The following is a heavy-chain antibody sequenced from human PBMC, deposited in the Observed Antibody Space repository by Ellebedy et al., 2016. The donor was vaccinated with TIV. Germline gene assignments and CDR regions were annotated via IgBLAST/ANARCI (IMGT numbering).Heavy chain of an antibody. V-gene: IGHV3-33*01. D-gene: IGHD5-18*01. Sequence: PGGSLRLSCAASGFTFSSYGMHWVRQAPGKGLEWVAVIWYDGSNKYYADSVKGRFTISINNSKNTLYLQMNSLRAEDTAVYYCARANTAMVRRNHMDVWGQGTTVTVSS. CDR3: ARANTAMVRRNHMDV. CDR1: GFTFSSYG. J-gene: IGHJ6*02. CDR2: IWYDGSNK.